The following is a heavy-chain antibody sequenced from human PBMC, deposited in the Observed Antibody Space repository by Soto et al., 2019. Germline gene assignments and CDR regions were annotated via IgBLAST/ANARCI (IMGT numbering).Heavy chain of an antibody. Sequence: QVQLVHPGAEWKKPGSSVKFSCKASEGTSRGLIITWVRQAPGKGLEWMGGITPLFGIPNYPQKFQGRLTITADKSTGTAYLELSSLRSEDTAVYYCARDTHSAGGWFDTWGRGTLVTVSS. D-gene: IGHD2-15*01. CDR3: ARDTHSAGGWFDT. CDR1: EGTSRGLI. J-gene: IGHJ5*02. V-gene: IGHV1-69*17. CDR2: ITPLFGIP.